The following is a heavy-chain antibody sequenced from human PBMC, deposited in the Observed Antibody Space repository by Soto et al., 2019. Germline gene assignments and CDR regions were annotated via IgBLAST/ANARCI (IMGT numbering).Heavy chain of an antibody. Sequence: SETLSLTCTVSGGSMRRSGYYWGWFRQPPGKGLEYIASIYYSGSTYYSPSLKSRLTLSVDTSSNQFSLKMTSVTAADTAMYYCALQTTRGYCTSAESGDYWVQRTLVTVSS. D-gene: IGHD6-25*01. V-gene: IGHV4-39*01. CDR2: IYYSGST. J-gene: IGHJ4*02. CDR3: ALQTTRGYCTSAESGDY. CDR1: GGSMRRSGYY.